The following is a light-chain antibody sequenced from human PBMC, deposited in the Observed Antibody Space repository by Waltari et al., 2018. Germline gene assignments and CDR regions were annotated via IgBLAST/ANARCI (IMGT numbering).Light chain of an antibody. Sequence: QSVLTQPPSASGTPGQRVTISCSGSSSNIGRNTVNWYQQLPGTAPKLLIFSDDHRPSGVPARFSGSKSGTTASLAISGLQSEDEADYYCATWDVSLVAVFGGGTKLTVL. V-gene: IGLV1-44*01. CDR1: SSNIGRNT. CDR2: SDD. J-gene: IGLJ3*02. CDR3: ATWDVSLVAV.